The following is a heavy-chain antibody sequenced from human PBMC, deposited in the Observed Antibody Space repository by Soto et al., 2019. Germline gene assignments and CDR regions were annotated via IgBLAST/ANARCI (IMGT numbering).Heavy chain of an antibody. CDR3: AASHNYDFWSGYYFPYYYYMDV. CDR2: IVVGSGNT. J-gene: IGHJ6*03. V-gene: IGHV1-58*02. CDR1: GFTFTSSA. Sequence: ASVKVSCKASGFTFTSSAMQWVRQARGQRLEWIGWIVVGSGNTNYAQKFQERVTITRDMSTSTAYMELSSLRSEDTAVYYCAASHNYDFWSGYYFPYYYYMDVWGKGTTVTVSS. D-gene: IGHD3-3*01.